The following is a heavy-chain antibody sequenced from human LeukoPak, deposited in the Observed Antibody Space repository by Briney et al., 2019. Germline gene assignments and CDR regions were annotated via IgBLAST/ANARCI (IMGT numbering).Heavy chain of an antibody. CDR1: GGSISSSSYY. CDR2: IYYSGST. Sequence: PSETLSLTCTVSGGSISSSSYYWGWIRQPPGKGLEWIGSIYYSGSTNYNPSLKSRVTISVDTSKNQFSLKLSSVTAADTAVYYCAREGGVIWCDSSGSNYFDYWGQGTLVTVSS. J-gene: IGHJ4*02. D-gene: IGHD3-22*01. V-gene: IGHV4-39*07. CDR3: AREGGVIWCDSSGSNYFDY.